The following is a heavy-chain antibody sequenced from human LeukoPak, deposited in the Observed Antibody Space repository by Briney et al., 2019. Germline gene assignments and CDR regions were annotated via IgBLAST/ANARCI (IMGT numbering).Heavy chain of an antibody. CDR3: AREAYSYGYSFDY. CDR1: GGSISSYY. V-gene: IGHV4-59*01. Sequence: SETLSLTCTVSGGSISSYYWSWIRQPPGKGLEWIGYIYYSGSTNYNPSLKSRVTISVDTSKNQFSLKLSSVTAADTAVYYCAREAYSYGYSFDYWGQGTLVTVSA. D-gene: IGHD5-18*01. J-gene: IGHJ4*02. CDR2: IYYSGST.